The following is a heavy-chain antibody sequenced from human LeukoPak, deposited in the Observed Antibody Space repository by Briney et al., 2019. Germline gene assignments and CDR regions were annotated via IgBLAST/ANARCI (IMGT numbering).Heavy chain of an antibody. Sequence: SETLSLTCAVSGGSINRSTYYWGWVRQPPGKGLEWIGSIYYSGSTYYNPSLKSRVTISVDTSKNQLSLKLSSVTAADTAVYYCASARTSSRSWFTFDYWGRGILVTVSS. CDR2: IYYSGST. V-gene: IGHV4-39*01. J-gene: IGHJ4*02. D-gene: IGHD6-13*01. CDR3: ASARTSSRSWFTFDY. CDR1: GGSINRSTYY.